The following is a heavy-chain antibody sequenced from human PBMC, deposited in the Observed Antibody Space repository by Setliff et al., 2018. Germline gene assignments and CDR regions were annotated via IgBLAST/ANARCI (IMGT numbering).Heavy chain of an antibody. J-gene: IGHJ4*02. D-gene: IGHD2-15*01. CDR3: ARSGLGGSPQYFFDS. Sequence: ASVKVSCKASGGSFSNYAIIWVRQAPGQGPEWMGGIIPIYGSTNNAEKFQGRVTFSADESMSTVYMELSSLTSADTALYYCARSGLGGSPQYFFDSWGQGTLVTVSS. CDR1: GGSFSNYA. CDR2: IIPIYGST. V-gene: IGHV1-69*13.